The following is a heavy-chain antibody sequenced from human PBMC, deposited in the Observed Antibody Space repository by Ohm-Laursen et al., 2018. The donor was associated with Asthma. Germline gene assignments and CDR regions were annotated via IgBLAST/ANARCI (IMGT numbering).Heavy chain of an antibody. J-gene: IGHJ4*02. CDR3: AKDWCSGGSCYCFDY. D-gene: IGHD2-15*01. V-gene: IGHV3-30-3*01. CDR2: GGSYYDGGLK. CDR1: GFTFSSYA. Sequence: SLRLSCTASGFTFSSYAMHWVRQAPGKGLEWVAVGGSYYDGGLKYYADSVNGRFTVSRDDSKNTLYLQMNSLRDEDTAVYYCAKDWCSGGSCYCFDYWGQGTLVTVSS.